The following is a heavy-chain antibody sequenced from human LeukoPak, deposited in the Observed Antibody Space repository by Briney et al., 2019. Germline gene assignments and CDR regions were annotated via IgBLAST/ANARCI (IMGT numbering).Heavy chain of an antibody. CDR2: MNPNSGNT. V-gene: IGHV1-8*02. CDR3: ARDMKQQLVEFDY. CDR1: GYTFTSHD. Sequence: ASVKVSCKASGYTFTSHDINWVRQATGQGLEWMGWMNPNSGNTGYAQKFQGRVTMTRDTSTSTVYMELSSLRSEDTAVYYCARDMKQQLVEFDYWGQGTLVTVSS. J-gene: IGHJ4*02. D-gene: IGHD6-13*01.